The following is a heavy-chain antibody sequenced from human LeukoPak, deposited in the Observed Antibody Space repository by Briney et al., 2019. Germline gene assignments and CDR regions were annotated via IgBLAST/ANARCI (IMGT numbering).Heavy chain of an antibody. Sequence: RGSLRLSCAASGFDFSGAYMNWVRQAPGKGLEWVGLIKNKHEHQATDYAAPVRERFIITRDDSSSTLFLQMNSLKTEDTAVYYCVTDANRILGARGTGYWGQGILVTVSS. CDR2: IKNKHEHQAT. J-gene: IGHJ4*02. CDR1: GFDFSGAY. D-gene: IGHD1-26*01. CDR3: VTDANRILGARGTGY. V-gene: IGHV3-15*07.